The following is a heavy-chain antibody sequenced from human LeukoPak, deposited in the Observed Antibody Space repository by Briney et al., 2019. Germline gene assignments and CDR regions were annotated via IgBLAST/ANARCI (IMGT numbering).Heavy chain of an antibody. D-gene: IGHD5-12*01. CDR2: INPSGGST. CDR3: ASGPLRLRSWFY. Sequence: ASVKVSCKASGYTFTGYYMHWVRQAPGQGFEWMGWINPSGGSTSYAQKFQGRVTMTRDTSTSTVYMELSSLRSEDTAVYYCASGPLRLRSWFYWGQGTLVTVSS. V-gene: IGHV1-46*03. J-gene: IGHJ4*02. CDR1: GYTFTGYY.